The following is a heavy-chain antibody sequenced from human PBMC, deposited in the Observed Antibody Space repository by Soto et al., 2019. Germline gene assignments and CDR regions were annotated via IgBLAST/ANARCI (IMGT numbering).Heavy chain of an antibody. CDR1: GYTFTSYG. V-gene: IGHV1-18*01. Sequence: QVLLVQSGAEVKKPGASVKVSCKASGYTFTSYGISWVRQAPGQGLEWMGWITPLKGNTHYSQKFQGRVIMTTDTATKTAYLETRRLTSDDTAGYYCTKDSGARPVYFQDWGQGTVVSASS. CDR2: ITPLKGNT. D-gene: IGHD4-17*01. J-gene: IGHJ1*01. CDR3: TKDSGARPVYFQD.